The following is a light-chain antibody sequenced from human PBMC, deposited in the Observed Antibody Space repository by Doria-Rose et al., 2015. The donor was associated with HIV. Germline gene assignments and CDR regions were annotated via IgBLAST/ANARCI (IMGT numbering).Light chain of an antibody. CDR2: DGS. Sequence: DIVMTQSSGTLSLSPGERATLSCRASQSFSSTYLAWYQQKPGQAPSLLIYDGSTGATGIPDRFSASGSGTDFTLTINRLEPEDFALYYCHQYGASWTFGQGTKVEI. V-gene: IGKV3-20*01. CDR1: QSFSSTY. J-gene: IGKJ1*01. CDR3: HQYGASWT.